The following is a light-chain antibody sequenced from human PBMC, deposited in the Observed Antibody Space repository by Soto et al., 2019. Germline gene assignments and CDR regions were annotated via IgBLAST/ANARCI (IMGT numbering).Light chain of an antibody. Sequence: QSALTQPASVSGSPGQSITISCTGTSSDVGGYNYVSWYQQHPGKAPKLMIYEVTNRPSGVSNRFSGSKSGNTASLTISGLQAEDEAVYYCNSYVTSNVVVFGGGTKVTVL. CDR1: SSDVGGYNY. J-gene: IGLJ2*01. CDR3: NSYVTSNVVV. CDR2: EVT. V-gene: IGLV2-14*01.